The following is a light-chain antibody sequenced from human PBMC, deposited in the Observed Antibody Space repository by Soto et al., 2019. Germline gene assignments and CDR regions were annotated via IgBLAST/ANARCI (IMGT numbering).Light chain of an antibody. CDR2: EVS. Sequence: QSALTQPASVSGSPGQSITISCTGTSSDVGGYNYVSWYQQHPGKAPKLMIYEVSNRPSGVSNRFSGSKSGNTASLTISGLQAEDEADYYCSLYTSSSTYVFGTGTKATVL. CDR3: SLYTSSSTYV. V-gene: IGLV2-14*01. J-gene: IGLJ1*01. CDR1: SSDVGGYNY.